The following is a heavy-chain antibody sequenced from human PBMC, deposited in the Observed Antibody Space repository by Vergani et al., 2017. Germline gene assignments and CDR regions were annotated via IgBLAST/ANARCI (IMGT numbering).Heavy chain of an antibody. CDR3: AREEIAVAGAGYYGMDG. CDR1: GFTFSDYY. Sequence: QVQLVESGGGLVKPGGSLRLSCAASGFTFSDYYMSWIRQAPGKGLEWVSYISSSRSYTNYADSVKGRFTISRDNAKNALYLQMNSLRAEDTAVYYCAREEIAVAGAGYYGMDGWGQGTTVTVSS. V-gene: IGHV3-11*06. J-gene: IGHJ6*02. CDR2: ISSSRSYT. D-gene: IGHD6-19*01.